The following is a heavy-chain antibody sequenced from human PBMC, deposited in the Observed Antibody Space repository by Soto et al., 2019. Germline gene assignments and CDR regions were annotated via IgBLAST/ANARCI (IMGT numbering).Heavy chain of an antibody. Sequence: QVQLVESGGGVVQPGRSLRLSCAASGFTFSSYGMHWVRQAPGKGLEWVAVIWYDGSNKYYADSVKGRFTISRDNSKNTLYLQMNSLRAEDTAVYYCAKDAIGYYDYWGQGTLVTVSS. D-gene: IGHD3-22*01. J-gene: IGHJ4*02. CDR2: IWYDGSNK. CDR1: GFTFSSYG. CDR3: AKDAIGYYDY. V-gene: IGHV3-33*06.